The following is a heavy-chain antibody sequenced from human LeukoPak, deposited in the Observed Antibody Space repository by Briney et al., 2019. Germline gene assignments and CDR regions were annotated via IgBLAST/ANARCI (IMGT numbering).Heavy chain of an antibody. V-gene: IGHV3-23*01. CDR1: GFTFSSYA. CDR3: ANLYSSGWYMFDY. CDR2: ISGSGGST. J-gene: IGHJ4*02. D-gene: IGHD6-19*01. Sequence: GGSLRLSCAASGFTFSSYAMSWVRQAPGKGLEWVSAISGSGGSTYYADSVKGRFTISRDNSKNTLYLQMNSLRAEDTAVYYCANLYSSGWYMFDYWAREPWSPSPQ.